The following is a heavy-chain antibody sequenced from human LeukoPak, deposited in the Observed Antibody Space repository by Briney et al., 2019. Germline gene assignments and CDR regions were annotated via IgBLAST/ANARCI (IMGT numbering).Heavy chain of an antibody. CDR1: GFTFSSYA. Sequence: GGSLRLSCAASGFTFSSYAMSCVRQAPGEGLGWVSAICGSGGSTYNADSVKGRYTISRDNSKNTLYLQMNSLRAEDTAVYYCAKRGTANYYDNSGYFWAGDYWGQGTLVTVSS. CDR3: AKRGTANYYDNSGYFWAGDY. D-gene: IGHD3-22*01. J-gene: IGHJ4*02. CDR2: ICGSGGST. V-gene: IGHV3-23*01.